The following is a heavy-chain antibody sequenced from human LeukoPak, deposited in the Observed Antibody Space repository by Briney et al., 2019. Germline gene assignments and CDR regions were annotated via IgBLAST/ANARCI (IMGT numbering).Heavy chain of an antibody. J-gene: IGHJ3*02. Sequence: ASMKVSCKASGYTFTGYYMHWVRQAPGQGLEWMGWINPNSGDTKYAQKFQSRVTMTRDTSISTAYMELTRLRSDDSAVYYCARGETEETGTRPDAFDICGQGTMVTVSS. CDR1: GYTFTGYY. CDR2: INPNSGDT. V-gene: IGHV1-2*02. D-gene: IGHD6-13*01. CDR3: ARGETEETGTRPDAFDI.